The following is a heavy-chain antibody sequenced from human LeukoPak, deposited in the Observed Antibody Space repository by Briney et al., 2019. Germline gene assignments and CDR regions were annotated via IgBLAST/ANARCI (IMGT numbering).Heavy chain of an antibody. D-gene: IGHD2-15*01. CDR1: GGSISGYF. J-gene: IGHJ6*02. V-gene: IGHV4-59*08. CDR3: ARHDPVGYYQHGMDV. Sequence: SETLSLTCTVSGGSISGYFWSCIRQPPGQGLEFIGYIYYTGATLYNSSLKSRVTMSVDTSKNQFFLKLSSVTAADTAVYYCARHDPVGYYQHGMDVWGQGTTVTVSS. CDR2: IYYTGAT.